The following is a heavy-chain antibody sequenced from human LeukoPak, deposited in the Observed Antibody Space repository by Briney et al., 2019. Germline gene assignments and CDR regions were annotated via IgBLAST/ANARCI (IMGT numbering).Heavy chain of an antibody. D-gene: IGHD6-19*01. J-gene: IGHJ3*02. Sequence: GESLKISCKGSGYSFTSYWIGWVRQMPGKGLEWMGIIYPGDSDTRYSPSFQGQVTISADKSISTAYLQWSSLKASDTAMYFCARRKYSSGWADVFDIWGQGTMVIVSS. V-gene: IGHV5-51*01. CDR2: IYPGDSDT. CDR1: GYSFTSYW. CDR3: ARRKYSSGWADVFDI.